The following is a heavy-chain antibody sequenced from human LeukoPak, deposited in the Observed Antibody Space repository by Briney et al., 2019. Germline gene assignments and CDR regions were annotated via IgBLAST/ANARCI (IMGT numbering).Heavy chain of an antibody. V-gene: IGHV3-21*04. Sequence: PGGSLRLSCTASGFTFSGYSMNWIRQAPGKGLEWVSSFGTRSTSVYHAGSVKGRFAISRGNAKNSLYLQMNSLRAEDTAVYYCATPLDYYDRSGYHQGGDWGQGTLVTVSS. CDR3: ATPLDYYDRSGYHQGGD. J-gene: IGHJ4*02. D-gene: IGHD3-22*01. CDR2: FGTRSTSV. CDR1: GFTFSGYS.